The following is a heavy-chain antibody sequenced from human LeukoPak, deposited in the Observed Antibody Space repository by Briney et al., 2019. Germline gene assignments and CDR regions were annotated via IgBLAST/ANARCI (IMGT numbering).Heavy chain of an antibody. CDR2: INHSGST. V-gene: IGHV4-34*01. D-gene: IGHD4-17*01. CDR1: GGSFSGYY. J-gene: IGHJ4*02. CDR3: ARGHDEYGDYYFDY. Sequence: SETLSLTCAVYGGSFSGYYWSWIRQPPGKGLEWIGEINHSGSTNYNPSLKSRVTISVDTSKNQFSLKLSSVTAADTAVYYCARGHDEYGDYYFDYWGRGTLVTVSS.